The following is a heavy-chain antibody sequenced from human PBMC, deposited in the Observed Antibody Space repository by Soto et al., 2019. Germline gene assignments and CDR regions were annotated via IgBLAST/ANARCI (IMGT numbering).Heavy chain of an antibody. D-gene: IGHD3-3*01. V-gene: IGHV3-33*01. J-gene: IGHJ5*02. CDR2: IWYDGSNK. CDR3: ARGYYDFWSGHNWFDP. Sequence: PGGSLRLSCAASGFTFSSYGMHWVRQAPGKGLEWVAVIWYDGSNKYYADSVRGRFTISRDNSKNTLYLQMNSLRAEDTAVYYCARGYYDFWSGHNWFDPWGQGTLVTVSS. CDR1: GFTFSSYG.